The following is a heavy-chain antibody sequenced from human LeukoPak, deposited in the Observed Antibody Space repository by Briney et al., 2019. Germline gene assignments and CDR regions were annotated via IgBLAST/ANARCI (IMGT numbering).Heavy chain of an antibody. V-gene: IGHV3-74*01. CDR2: INRGGGLT. D-gene: IGHD6-13*01. CDR1: GFTFSENW. Sequence: GGSLRLSCVASGFTFSENWMHWVRQAPGKGLAWVSHINRGGGLTNYADSVKGRFTISRDNARNTVYLQMSRLRVEDTAIYFCAREEHRLAEAGTSAFDLGGQGTLVTVSP. J-gene: IGHJ3*01. CDR3: AREEHRLAEAGTSAFDL.